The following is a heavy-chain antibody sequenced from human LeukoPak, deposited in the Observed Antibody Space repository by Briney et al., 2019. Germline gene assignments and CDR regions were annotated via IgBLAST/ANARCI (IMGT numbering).Heavy chain of an antibody. V-gene: IGHV3-23*01. CDR2: NSATGGST. D-gene: IGHD3/OR15-3a*01. J-gene: IGHJ4*02. Sequence: GGSLRLSCVASGFTFSNYAMIWVRQAPGKGRKGVSANSATGGSTYYAESVKRRFTISRDNSKKTLYLQMNSLTVEDTAVYYCARGGLDWLLYSQFDYWGEGTLVTAS. CDR3: ARGGLDWLLYSQFDY. CDR1: GFTFSNYA.